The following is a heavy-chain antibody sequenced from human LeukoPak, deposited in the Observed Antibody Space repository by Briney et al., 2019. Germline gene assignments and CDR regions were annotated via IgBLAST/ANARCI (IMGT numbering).Heavy chain of an antibody. Sequence: KSGGSLRLSCAASGFIFSSHAMNWVRQAPGKGLEWVSSITSGSSYIYYADSVKGRFTISRDNAKNSLYLQMNSLRAEDTAVYYCARDPYSGSYGNYYYYFMDVWGKGTTVTISS. CDR1: GFIFSSHA. CDR3: ARDPYSGSYGNYYYYFMDV. V-gene: IGHV3-21*01. J-gene: IGHJ6*03. D-gene: IGHD1-26*01. CDR2: ITSGSSYI.